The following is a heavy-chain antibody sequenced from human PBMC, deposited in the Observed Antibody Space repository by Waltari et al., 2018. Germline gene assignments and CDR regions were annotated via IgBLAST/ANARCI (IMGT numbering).Heavy chain of an antibody. V-gene: IGHV3-30*03. D-gene: IGHD3-3*01. J-gene: IGHJ4*02. CDR3: ARERVLRFLEWIFDY. CDR2: ISYDGRNK. CDR1: EFTFNNYG. Sequence: QVHLLESGGGVVQPGRSLSLSCAASEFTFNNYGIHWVRQAPGKGLEWVAFISYDGRNKYYADSVKGRFTISSDNSKNTLFLQMNSLRAEDTAVYYCARERVLRFLEWIFDYWGQGTLVTVSS.